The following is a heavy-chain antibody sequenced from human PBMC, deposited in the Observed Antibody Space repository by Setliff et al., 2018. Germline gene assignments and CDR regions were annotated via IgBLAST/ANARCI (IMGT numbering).Heavy chain of an antibody. CDR3: ARMTGFQYINV. CDR2: IYTTGST. D-gene: IGHD3-3*01. CDR1: GGSISSGSDY. V-gene: IGHV4-61*09. Sequence: TSETLSLTCTVSGGSISSGSDYWTWIRQPAGKGLEWIGHIYTTGSTNYNPSLKSRVTMSVDTSMNQFSLKLSSVTAADTAVYYCARMTGFQYINVWGKGTTVTVSS. J-gene: IGHJ6*03.